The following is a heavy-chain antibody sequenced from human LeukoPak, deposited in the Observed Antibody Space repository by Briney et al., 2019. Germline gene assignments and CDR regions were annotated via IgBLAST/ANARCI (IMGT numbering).Heavy chain of an antibody. CDR3: VKDMWPIRLVVVNESYYYGMDV. D-gene: IGHD2-21*01. J-gene: IGHJ6*01. Sequence: GGSLRLSCAASGFTFRSYEMNWVRQAPGKGLEWVSYIISSGTTIYYADSMKGRFTISRDNSKNTLYLQMSSLRAEDTAVYYCVKDMWPIRLVVVNESYYYGMDVWGQGTTVTVS. V-gene: IGHV3-48*03. CDR1: GFTFRSYE. CDR2: IISSGTTI.